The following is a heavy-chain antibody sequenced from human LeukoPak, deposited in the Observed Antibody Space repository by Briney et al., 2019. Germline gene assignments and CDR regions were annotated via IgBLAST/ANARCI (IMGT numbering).Heavy chain of an antibody. Sequence: GGSLRLSCAVSGFTFSDYYMSWIRQAPGKGLEWVSYISSGGSTISHADSVKGRFTISRDNAKNSLYLQMNSLRAEDAAVYYCARGGGAAAGPPYNWFDPWGQGTLVTVSS. V-gene: IGHV3-11*04. CDR2: ISSGGSTI. D-gene: IGHD6-13*01. J-gene: IGHJ5*02. CDR3: ARGGGAAAGPPYNWFDP. CDR1: GFTFSDYY.